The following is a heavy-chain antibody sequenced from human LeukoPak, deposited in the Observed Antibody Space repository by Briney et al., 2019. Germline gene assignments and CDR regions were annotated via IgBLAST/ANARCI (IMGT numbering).Heavy chain of an antibody. Sequence: SGGSLRLSCAASGFTFSSYGMHWVRQAPGKGLEWVAFIRYDGSNKYYADSVKGRFTISRDNSKNTLYLQMNSLRAEDTAVYYCASQKGYYYDSSGYDYWGQGTLVTVSS. CDR3: ASQKGYYYDSSGYDY. CDR1: GFTFSSYG. D-gene: IGHD3-22*01. CDR2: IRYDGSNK. J-gene: IGHJ4*02. V-gene: IGHV3-30*02.